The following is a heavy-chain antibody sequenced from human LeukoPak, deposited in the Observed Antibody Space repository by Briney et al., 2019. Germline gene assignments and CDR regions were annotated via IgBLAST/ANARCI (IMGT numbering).Heavy chain of an antibody. CDR3: LGGDRRDY. CDR1: GFTFNTYS. Sequence: GGSLRLSCEASGFTFNTYSMNWARQAPGKGLEWVSSIDSSGGYMFYADSVKGRFIISRDNAKDSLYLQMNSLRVEDTAVYYRLGGDRRDYWGQGTLVTVSS. J-gene: IGHJ4*02. CDR2: IDSSGGYM. V-gene: IGHV3-21*06.